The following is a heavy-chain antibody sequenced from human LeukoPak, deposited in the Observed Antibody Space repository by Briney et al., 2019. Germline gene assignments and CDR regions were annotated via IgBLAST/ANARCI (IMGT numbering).Heavy chain of an antibody. V-gene: IGHV3-30-3*01. J-gene: IGHJ4*02. CDR1: GFTLSSHV. CDR2: ISSDGTTK. Sequence: PGATLRHSCVATGFTLSSHVMHWVRQAPDKELEWVALISSDGTTKYNADSVEGRFTISRDTSMDTLYLQMNSLRVDDTSVYYCARASGYWHHDYWGQGTLVTVSS. D-gene: IGHD5-12*01. CDR3: ARASGYWHHDY.